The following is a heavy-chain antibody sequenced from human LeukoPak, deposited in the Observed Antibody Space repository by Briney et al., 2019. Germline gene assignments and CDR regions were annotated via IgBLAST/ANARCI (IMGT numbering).Heavy chain of an antibody. CDR1: GLTFSSHW. Sequence: GGSLRLSCAASGLTFSSHWMHWVRQAPGKGLVWVSRITNDGSSTTYADSVKGRFTISRDNAKNMLYLQVNSLRAEDTAVYYCARGEIAAALDYYYYGMDVWGQGTTVTVSS. D-gene: IGHD6-13*01. CDR2: ITNDGSST. V-gene: IGHV3-74*01. J-gene: IGHJ6*02. CDR3: ARGEIAAALDYYYYGMDV.